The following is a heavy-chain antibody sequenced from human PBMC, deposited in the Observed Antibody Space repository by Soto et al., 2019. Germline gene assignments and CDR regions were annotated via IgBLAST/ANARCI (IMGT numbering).Heavy chain of an antibody. V-gene: IGHV4-59*01. CDR3: ARGKWLFLNNFDY. Sequence: SETLSLTCTVSGGSISSYYWSWIRQPPGKGLEWIGYIYYSGSTNYNPSLKSRVTISVDTSKNQFSLKLSSVTAADTAVYYCARGKWLFLNNFDYWGQGTLVTVSS. D-gene: IGHD3-22*01. J-gene: IGHJ4*02. CDR2: IYYSGST. CDR1: GGSISSYY.